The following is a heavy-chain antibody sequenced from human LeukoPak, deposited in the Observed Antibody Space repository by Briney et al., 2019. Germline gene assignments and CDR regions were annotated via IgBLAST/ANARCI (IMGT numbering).Heavy chain of an antibody. V-gene: IGHV3-48*01. CDR3: ASTAMATMAFDI. D-gene: IGHD5-18*01. CDR1: GFTFSSYS. Sequence: GGSLRLSCAASGFTFSSYSMNWVRQAPGKGLEWVSYITFSSSIIYYADSVKGRFTISKDNAKNSLYLQMNSLRAEDTAVYYCASTAMATMAFDIWGQGTMVTVSS. CDR2: ITFSSSII. J-gene: IGHJ3*02.